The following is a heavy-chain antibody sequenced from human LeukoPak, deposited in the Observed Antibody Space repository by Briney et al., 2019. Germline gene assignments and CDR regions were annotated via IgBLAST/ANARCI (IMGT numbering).Heavy chain of an antibody. J-gene: IGHJ6*03. CDR3: AKEGYSASWNYYYMDV. CDR2: IWHGGTIK. CDR1: GFTFSSYG. Sequence: GGSLRLSCAASGFTFSSYGMHWVRQAPGKGLEWVAVIWHGGTIKYYGDSVKGRFTVSRDNSKHTLYLQMNSLSTDDTAVYYCAKEGYSASWNYYYMDVWGKGTTVTVSS. D-gene: IGHD6-13*01. V-gene: IGHV3-30*02.